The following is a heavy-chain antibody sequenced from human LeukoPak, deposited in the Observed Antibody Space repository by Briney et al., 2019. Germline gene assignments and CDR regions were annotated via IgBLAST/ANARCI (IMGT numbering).Heavy chain of an antibody. D-gene: IGHD2-15*01. Sequence: PGGSLRLSCLTSGFTLSSNAMSWVRQAPGKGLEWISGISGSGASTYYADSVKGRFTISRDNSKNTLYLQMNSLRAEDTAVYYCARDPGYCSGGSCYSYYFDYWGQGTLVTVSS. V-gene: IGHV3-23*01. CDR2: ISGSGAST. CDR3: ARDPGYCSGGSCYSYYFDY. J-gene: IGHJ4*02. CDR1: GFTLSSNA.